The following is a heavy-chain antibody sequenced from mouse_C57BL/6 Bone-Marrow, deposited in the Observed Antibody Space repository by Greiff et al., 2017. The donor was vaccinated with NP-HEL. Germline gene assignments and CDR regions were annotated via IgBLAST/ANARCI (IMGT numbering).Heavy chain of an antibody. CDR1: GYTFTSYW. J-gene: IGHJ1*03. CDR3: ARSPYYYGSSYRYFDV. Sequence: QVQLQQPGAELVKPGASVKLSCKASGYTFTSYWMHWVKQRPGQGLEWIGMINPNSGSTNYNENFKSKATLTVDKSSSTAYMQLSSLTSEDSAVYYCARSPYYYGSSYRYFDVGGTGTTVTVSS. D-gene: IGHD1-1*01. CDR2: INPNSGST. V-gene: IGHV1-64*01.